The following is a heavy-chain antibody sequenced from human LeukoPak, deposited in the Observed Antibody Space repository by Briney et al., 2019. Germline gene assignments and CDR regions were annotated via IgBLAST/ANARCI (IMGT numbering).Heavy chain of an antibody. CDR1: GFTFSSYA. V-gene: IGHV3-23*01. CDR2: ISGSGGST. Sequence: PGGSLRLSCAASGFTFSSYAMSWVRQAPGKGLEWVSAISGSGGSTYHADSVKGPFTISRDNSKNTLYLQMNSLRAEDTAVYYCASSTYSGSHWDAFDIWGQGTMVTVSS. CDR3: ASSTYSGSHWDAFDI. J-gene: IGHJ3*02. D-gene: IGHD1-26*01.